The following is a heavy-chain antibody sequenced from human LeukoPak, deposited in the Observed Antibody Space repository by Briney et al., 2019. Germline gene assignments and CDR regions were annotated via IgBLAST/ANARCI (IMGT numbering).Heavy chain of an antibody. CDR3: ARGLMEVYPVRGVLGWFDP. CDR2: ISAYNGNT. Sequence: PGGSLRLSCAASGYTFTSYGISWVRQAPGQGLEWMGWISAYNGNTNYAQKLQGRVTMTTDTSTSTAYMELRSLRSDDTAVYYCARGLMEVYPVRGVLGWFDPWGQGTLVTVSS. D-gene: IGHD3-10*01. V-gene: IGHV1-18*01. CDR1: GYTFTSYG. J-gene: IGHJ5*02.